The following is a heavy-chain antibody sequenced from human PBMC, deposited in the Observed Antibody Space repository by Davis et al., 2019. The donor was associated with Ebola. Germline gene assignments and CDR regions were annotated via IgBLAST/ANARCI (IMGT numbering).Heavy chain of an antibody. V-gene: IGHV1-8*01. D-gene: IGHD6-19*01. CDR3: AKVGPVAGTPYYYGMDV. CDR1: GYTFTSYD. J-gene: IGHJ6*04. CDR2: MNPNSGNT. Sequence: ASVKVSCKASGYTFTSYDINWVRQATGQGLEWMGWMNPNSGNTGYAQKFQGRVTMTRNTSISTAYMELSSLRSEDTAVYYCAKVGPVAGTPYYYGMDVWGKGTTVTVSS.